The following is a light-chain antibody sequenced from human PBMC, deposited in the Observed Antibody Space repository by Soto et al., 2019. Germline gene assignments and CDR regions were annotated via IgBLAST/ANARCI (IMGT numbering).Light chain of an antibody. CDR2: AAS. CDR1: QSINNRY. CDR3: QQLGSSPGFT. J-gene: IGKJ3*01. Sequence: SVLTQSPGTLSLSPGERATLSCRASQSINNRYLAWDQQKPGQAPRLLIYAASIRAAGIPDRFSGSGSGTDFTLTISRLEPEDFAVYCCQQLGSSPGFTFGPGTKVDI. V-gene: IGKV3-20*01.